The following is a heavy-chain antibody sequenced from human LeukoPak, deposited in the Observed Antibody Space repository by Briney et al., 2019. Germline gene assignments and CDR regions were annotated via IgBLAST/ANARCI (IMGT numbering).Heavy chain of an antibody. V-gene: IGHV4-31*03. J-gene: IGHJ5*02. CDR2: IYYSGST. Sequence: SETLSLTCTVSGGSISSGGYYWSWIRQHPGKGLEWIGYIYYSGSTYYNPSLKSRVTISVDTSKNQFSLKLSSVTAADTAVYYCARAYCGGDCYPNVGRNWFDPWGQGTLVTVSS. CDR3: ARAYCGGDCYPNVGRNWFDP. CDR1: GGSISSGGYY. D-gene: IGHD2-21*02.